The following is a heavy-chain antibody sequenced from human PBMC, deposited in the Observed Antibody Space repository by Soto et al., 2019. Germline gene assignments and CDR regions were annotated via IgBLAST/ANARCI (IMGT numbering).Heavy chain of an antibody. V-gene: IGHV1-24*01. CDR1: GYTLTELS. J-gene: IGHJ5*02. D-gene: IGHD2-15*01. CDR3: ATRPIVYCSGGSCYSGHWFDP. CDR2: FDPEDGET. Sequence: ASVKVSCKVPGYTLTELSMHWVRQAPGKGLEWMGGFDPEDGETIYAQKFQGRVTMTEDTSTDTAYMELSSLRSEDTAVYYCATRPIVYCSGGSCYSGHWFDPWGQGTLVTVS.